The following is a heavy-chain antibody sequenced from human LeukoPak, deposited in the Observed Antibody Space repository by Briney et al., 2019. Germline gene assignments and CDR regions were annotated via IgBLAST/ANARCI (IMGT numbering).Heavy chain of an antibody. Sequence: GASLKISCKGSGYSFTSYWIGWVRQMPGKGLEWMGSIYPGDSDTRYSPSFQGQVTISADKSISTAYLKWSSLKASDTAMYYCARVTGSGSVNYYYYYYMDVWGKGTTVTISS. CDR2: IYPGDSDT. D-gene: IGHD3-10*01. CDR1: GYSFTSYW. J-gene: IGHJ6*03. CDR3: ARVTGSGSVNYYYYYYMDV. V-gene: IGHV5-51*01.